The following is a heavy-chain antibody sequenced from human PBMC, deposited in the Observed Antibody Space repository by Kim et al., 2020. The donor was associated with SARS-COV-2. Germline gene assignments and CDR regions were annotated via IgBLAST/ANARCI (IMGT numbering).Heavy chain of an antibody. D-gene: IGHD6-13*01. Sequence: SETLSLTCTVSGGSISSYYLSWIRQPPGKGLEWIGYIYYSGSTNYNPSHKSRVTISVDTSKNHFSLKLSSVTAADTAEYYCARRKSSCWSDFDYWGQGILVTVSS. J-gene: IGHJ4*02. CDR1: GGSISSYY. CDR2: IYYSGST. CDR3: ARRKSSCWSDFDY. V-gene: IGHV4-59*08.